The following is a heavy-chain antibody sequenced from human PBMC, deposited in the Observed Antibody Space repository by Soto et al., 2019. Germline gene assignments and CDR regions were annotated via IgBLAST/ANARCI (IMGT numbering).Heavy chain of an antibody. V-gene: IGHV3-33*01. CDR1: GFTFSSYG. D-gene: IGHD6-19*01. CDR3: ARDAAVAGSFYYYSGMDV. Sequence: GGSLRLSCAASGFTFSSYGMHWVRQAPGKGLEWVAVIWYDGSNKYYADSVKGRFTISRDNSKNTLYLQMNSLRAEDTAVYYCARDAAVAGSFYYYSGMDVWGQGTTVTVSS. J-gene: IGHJ6*02. CDR2: IWYDGSNK.